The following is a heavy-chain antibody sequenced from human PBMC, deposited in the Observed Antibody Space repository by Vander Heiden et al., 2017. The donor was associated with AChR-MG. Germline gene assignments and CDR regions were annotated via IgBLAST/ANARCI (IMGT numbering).Heavy chain of an antibody. CDR2: INQDGSEK. CDR3: ARGGLLLRFFDWAL. Sequence: EVQLVESGGGLVQPGGSLRLPCAASGFSFSSYWMSWVRKAPGKGLEWVAIINQDGSEKYYVDSVKGRFTISRDNAENSLYVQMNSLRADDTAVYYCARGGLLLRFFDWALWGQGTMVTVSS. CDR1: GFSFSSYW. J-gene: IGHJ3*01. V-gene: IGHV3-7*01. D-gene: IGHD3-9*01.